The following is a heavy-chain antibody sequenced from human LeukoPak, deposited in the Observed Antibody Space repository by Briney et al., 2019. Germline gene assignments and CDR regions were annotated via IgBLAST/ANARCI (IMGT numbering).Heavy chain of an antibody. CDR2: IRYDGSNK. V-gene: IGHV3-30*02. D-gene: IGHD6-13*01. Sequence: PGGSLRLSCAASGFTFSSYGMHWVRQAPGKGLEWVAFIRYDGSNKYYADSVKGRFTISRDNSKNTLYLQMNSLRAEDTAVYYCAKDSRIAAAGTDWFDPWGQGTLVTVSS. J-gene: IGHJ5*02. CDR3: AKDSRIAAAGTDWFDP. CDR1: GFTFSSYG.